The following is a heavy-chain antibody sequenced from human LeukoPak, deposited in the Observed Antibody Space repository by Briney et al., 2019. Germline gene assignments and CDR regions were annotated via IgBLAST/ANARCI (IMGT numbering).Heavy chain of an antibody. V-gene: IGHV1-18*01. J-gene: IGHJ3*02. CDR1: GYTFTNFG. CDR2: TSSYNGQT. Sequence: ASVKVSCKAFGYTFTNFGITWVRQAPGQGLEWMGWTSSYNGQTNYVQKFQGRVAMSADPSTNTAYMELRSLRSDDTAVYYCARDPPRSATIWAFDIWGQGTMVTASS. CDR3: ARDPPRSATIWAFDI. D-gene: IGHD3-10*01.